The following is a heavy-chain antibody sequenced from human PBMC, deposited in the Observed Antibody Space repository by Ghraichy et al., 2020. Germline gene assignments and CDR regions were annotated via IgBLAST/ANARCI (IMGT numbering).Heavy chain of an antibody. CDR2: IIPILGIA. CDR3: ARVKVRATTNSYFDY. Sequence: SVKVSCKASGGTFSSYAISWVRQAPGQGLEWMGRIIPILGIANYAQKFQGRVTITADKSTSTAYMELSSLRSEDTAVYYCARVKVRATTNSYFDYWGQGTLVTVSS. V-gene: IGHV1-69*04. D-gene: IGHD1-26*01. CDR1: GGTFSSYA. J-gene: IGHJ4*02.